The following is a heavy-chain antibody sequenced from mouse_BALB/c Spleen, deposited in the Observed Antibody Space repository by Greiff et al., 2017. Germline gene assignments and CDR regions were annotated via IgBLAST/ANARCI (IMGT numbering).Heavy chain of an antibody. D-gene: IGHD2-4*01. CDR1: GYTFTSYW. Sequence: VQLQQSGAELARPGASVKLSCKASGYTFTSYWMQWVKQRPGQGLEWIGAIYPGDGDTRYTQKFKGKATLTADKSSSTAYMQLSSLASEDSAVYYCARYDYDEGYFDYWGQGTTLTVSS. CDR3: ARYDYDEGYFDY. J-gene: IGHJ2*01. V-gene: IGHV1-87*01. CDR2: IYPGDGDT.